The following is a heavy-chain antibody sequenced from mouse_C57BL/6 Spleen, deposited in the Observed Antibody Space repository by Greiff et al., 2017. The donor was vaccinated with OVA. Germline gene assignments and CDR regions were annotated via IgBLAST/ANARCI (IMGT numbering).Heavy chain of an antibody. CDR2: FDPSDSYT. CDR3: ARGKLCMDY. V-gene: IGHV1-69*01. Sequence: QVQLQQPGAELVMPGASVKLSCKASGYTFTSYWMHWVKQRPGQGLEWIGEFDPSDSYTNYNQKFKGKSTLTVDKSSSTAYMQLSSLTSEDSAVYYCARGKLCMDYWGQGTSVTVSS. J-gene: IGHJ4*01. CDR1: GYTFTSYW.